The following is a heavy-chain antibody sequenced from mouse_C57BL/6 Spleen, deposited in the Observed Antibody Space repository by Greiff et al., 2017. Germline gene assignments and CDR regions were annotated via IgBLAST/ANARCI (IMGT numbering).Heavy chain of an antibody. CDR3: ARDHSNYGYFDY. Sequence: EVKLVESEGGLVQPGSSMKLSCTASGFTFSDYYMAWVRQVPEKGLEWVANINYDGSSTYYLDSLKSRFIISRDNAKNILYLQMSSLKSEDTATYYCARDHSNYGYFDYWGQGTTLTVSS. V-gene: IGHV5-16*01. CDR2: INYDGSST. D-gene: IGHD2-5*01. CDR1: GFTFSDYY. J-gene: IGHJ2*01.